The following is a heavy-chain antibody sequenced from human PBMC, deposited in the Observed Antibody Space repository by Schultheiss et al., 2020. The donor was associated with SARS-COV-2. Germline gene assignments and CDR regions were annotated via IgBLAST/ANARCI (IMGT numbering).Heavy chain of an antibody. J-gene: IGHJ4*02. CDR1: GFSLSTSGVG. V-gene: IGHV2-26*01. CDR3: ARMFDGYYDSSGYLYDY. Sequence: SGPTLLKPTQTLTLTCTFSGFSLSTSGVGVGWIRQPPGKALEWLAHIFSNDEKSYSTSLKSRLTISKDTSKSQVVLTMTNMDPVDTATYYCARMFDGYYDSSGYLYDYWGQGTLGTVSS. D-gene: IGHD3-22*01. CDR2: IFSNDEK.